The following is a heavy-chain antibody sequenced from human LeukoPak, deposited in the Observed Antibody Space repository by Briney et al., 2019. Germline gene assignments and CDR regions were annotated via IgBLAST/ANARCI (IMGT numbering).Heavy chain of an antibody. Sequence: PGGFLRLSCAASGLAFSYYWMSWVRQAPGKGLEWVANIKEDGSEKHYVDSVKGRFTVSRDNVKNSLYLQMNSLRAEDTAVYYCAVYYSSGPIAYWGQGTLVTVSS. CDR2: IKEDGSEK. CDR1: GLAFSYYW. D-gene: IGHD3-22*01. CDR3: AVYYSSGPIAY. J-gene: IGHJ4*02. V-gene: IGHV3-7*01.